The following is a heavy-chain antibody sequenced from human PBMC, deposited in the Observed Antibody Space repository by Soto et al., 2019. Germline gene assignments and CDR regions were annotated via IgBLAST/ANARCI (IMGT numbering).Heavy chain of an antibody. CDR2: ISYDGSNK. V-gene: IGHV3-30*18. CDR3: AKDRALHYYGSGSAGGPLFDY. D-gene: IGHD3-10*01. CDR1: GFTFSSYG. J-gene: IGHJ4*02. Sequence: QVQLVESGGGVVQPGRSLRLSCAASGFTFSSYGMHWVRRAPGKGLEWVAVISYDGSNKYYADSVKGRFTISRDNSKNTLYLQMNSLRAEDTAVYYCAKDRALHYYGSGSAGGPLFDYWGQGTLVTVSS.